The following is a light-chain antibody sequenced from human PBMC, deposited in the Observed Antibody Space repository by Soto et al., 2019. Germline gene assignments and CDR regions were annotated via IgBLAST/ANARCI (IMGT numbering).Light chain of an antibody. CDR2: ATS. V-gene: IGKV3-20*01. J-gene: IGKJ2*03. Sequence: EIVLTQSPGTLSVSLGERATLSCRASQSVSSNYFAWYQQKPGPAPRLLIYATSSRAAGIPDWFSGSGSWTDFTLSISRLEPDDFSVDYCHQYGNSPRYSFGQGTRLEIK. CDR1: QSVSSNY. CDR3: HQYGNSPRYS.